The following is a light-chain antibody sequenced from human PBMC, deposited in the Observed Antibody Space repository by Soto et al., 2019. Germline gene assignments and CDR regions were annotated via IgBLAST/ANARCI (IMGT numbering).Light chain of an antibody. CDR1: QSISSY. J-gene: IGKJ2*01. V-gene: IGKV1-39*01. CDR3: QQSYSTPRGYT. CDR2: AAS. Sequence: DLQMTQSPSSLSASVGDRVTITCRASQSISSYLNWYQQKPGKAPKLLIYAASSLQSGVPSRFSGSGSGTDFPLTISSLQPEDFATYYCQQSYSTPRGYTFGQGTKLEIK.